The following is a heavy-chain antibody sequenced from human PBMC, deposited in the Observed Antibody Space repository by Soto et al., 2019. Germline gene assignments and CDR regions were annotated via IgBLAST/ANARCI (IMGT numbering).Heavy chain of an antibody. V-gene: IGHV3-53*01. D-gene: IGHD1-26*01. Sequence: EVQLVESGGGLIQPGGSLRLSCAASRFTVSHNYMSWVRQAPGKGLEWVSIIYSGGSTYYADSVKGRFTISRDNSRNTLYFQMNSLRAEETAVYYCARTLPDSGYGMDVWGQGTTVTVSS. J-gene: IGHJ6*02. CDR2: IYSGGST. CDR3: ARTLPDSGYGMDV. CDR1: RFTVSHNY.